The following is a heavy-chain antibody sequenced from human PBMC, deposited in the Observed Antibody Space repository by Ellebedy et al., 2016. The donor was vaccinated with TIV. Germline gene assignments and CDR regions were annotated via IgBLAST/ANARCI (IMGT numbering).Heavy chain of an antibody. Sequence: ASVKVSCKASGYTFTSYAMNWVRQAPGQGLEWMGWINTNTGNPTYAQGFTGRFVFSLDTSVSTAYLQISSLKAEDTAVYYCARSPYYDILTGYPAGLVDYWGQGTLVTVSS. D-gene: IGHD3-9*01. CDR2: INTNTGNP. J-gene: IGHJ4*02. CDR3: ARSPYYDILTGYPAGLVDY. CDR1: GYTFTSYA. V-gene: IGHV7-4-1*02.